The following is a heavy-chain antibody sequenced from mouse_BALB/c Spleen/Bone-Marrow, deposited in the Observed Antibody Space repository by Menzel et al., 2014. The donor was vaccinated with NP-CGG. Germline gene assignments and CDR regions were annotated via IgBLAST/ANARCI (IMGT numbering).Heavy chain of an antibody. J-gene: IGHJ2*01. CDR1: GFTFXDYY. D-gene: IGHD1-1*01. CDR2: IRNKPNGYTT. CDR3: TRDMGLLRFDY. Sequence: EVMLVESGGGLVQPGGSLRLSCATSGFTFXDYYMSWVRQPPGKALEWLGFIRNKPNGYTTEYSASVKGRFTISRDNSQSILYLQMNTLRVEDSATYYCTRDMGLLRFDYWGQGTTLTVSS. V-gene: IGHV7-3*02.